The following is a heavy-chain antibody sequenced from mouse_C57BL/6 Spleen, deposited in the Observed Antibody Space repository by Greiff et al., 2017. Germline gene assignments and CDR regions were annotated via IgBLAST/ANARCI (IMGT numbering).Heavy chain of an antibody. V-gene: IGHV1-15*01. Sequence: QVQLQQSGAELVRPGASVTLSCKASGYTFTDYEMHWVKQTPVHGLEWIGAIDPETGGTSYNQKFKGKAILTAEKSSSTAYMELRSLTSEDSAVYYCTRSGLRLNAMDYWGQGTSVTVSS. CDR1: GYTFTDYE. J-gene: IGHJ4*01. CDR3: TRSGLRLNAMDY. D-gene: IGHD3-2*02. CDR2: IDPETGGT.